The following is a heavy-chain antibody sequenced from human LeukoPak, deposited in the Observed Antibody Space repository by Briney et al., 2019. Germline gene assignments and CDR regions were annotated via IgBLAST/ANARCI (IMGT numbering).Heavy chain of an antibody. CDR2: IYYSGST. D-gene: IGHD1-7*01. CDR1: GGSISSGDYY. Sequence: SETLSLTCTVSGGSISSGDYYWSWIRQPPGKGLEWIGYIYYSGSTYYNPSLKSRVTISVDTSKNQFSLKLSSVTAAGTAVYYCARASWNWWFDPWGQGTLVTVSS. V-gene: IGHV4-30-4*08. CDR3: ARASWNWWFDP. J-gene: IGHJ5*02.